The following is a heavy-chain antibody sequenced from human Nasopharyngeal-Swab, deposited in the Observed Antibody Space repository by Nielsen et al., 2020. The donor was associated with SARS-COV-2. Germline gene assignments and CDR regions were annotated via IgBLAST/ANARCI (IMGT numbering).Heavy chain of an antibody. CDR3: ARDGLSDIVVVVAATSNWFDP. CDR1: GGSISSSSYY. Sequence: SETLSLTCTVSGGSISSSSYYWGWIRQPPGKGLEWIGSIYYSGSTYYNPSLKSRVTISVDTSKNQFSLKLSSVTAADTAVYYCARDGLSDIVVVVAATSNWFDPWGQGTLVTVSS. CDR2: IYYSGST. V-gene: IGHV4-39*07. D-gene: IGHD2-15*01. J-gene: IGHJ5*02.